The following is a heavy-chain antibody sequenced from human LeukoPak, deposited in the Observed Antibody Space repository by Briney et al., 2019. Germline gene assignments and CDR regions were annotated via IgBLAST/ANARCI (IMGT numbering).Heavy chain of an antibody. CDR2: IKSKTDGGTT. J-gene: IGHJ4*02. D-gene: IGHD3-10*01. Sequence: GGPLRLSCAASGFTFSNAWMSWVRQAPGKGLEWVGRIKSKTDGGTTDYAEPVKGRFTISRDDSKNTLYLQMNSLKTEDTAVYYCTTGDDGSGSYYKGYYFDYWGQGTLVTVSS. CDR3: TTGDDGSGSYYKGYYFDY. CDR1: GFTFSNAW. V-gene: IGHV3-15*01.